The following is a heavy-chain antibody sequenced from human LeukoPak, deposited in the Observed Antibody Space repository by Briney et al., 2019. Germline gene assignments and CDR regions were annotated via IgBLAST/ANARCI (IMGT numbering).Heavy chain of an antibody. CDR3: ARHPFATPFDC. CDR1: GGSIINYY. D-gene: IGHD2-15*01. Sequence: PSETLALTCTVSGGSIINYYWSWIRQPPGKGLEWIGYIYHSGDTNHNPSLKSRVTISTDTSKNQFSLELSSVTAADTAVYYCARHPFATPFDCWGQGTLVTVSS. CDR2: IYHSGDT. J-gene: IGHJ4*02. V-gene: IGHV4-59*08.